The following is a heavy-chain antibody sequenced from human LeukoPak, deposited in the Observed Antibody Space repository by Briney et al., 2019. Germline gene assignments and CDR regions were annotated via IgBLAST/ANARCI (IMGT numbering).Heavy chain of an antibody. CDR3: ASRIVGTPDYFDY. J-gene: IGHJ4*02. Sequence: PGGSLRLSCAASGFTFRTYCMSWVRQAPGKGLEWVANIMQGGNDKYYVDSVKGRFTISRDNAKNSLYLQLNSLRVEDTAVYYCASRIVGTPDYFDYWGQGTLVTVSS. CDR1: GFTFRTYC. V-gene: IGHV3-7*01. CDR2: IMQGGNDK. D-gene: IGHD1-26*01.